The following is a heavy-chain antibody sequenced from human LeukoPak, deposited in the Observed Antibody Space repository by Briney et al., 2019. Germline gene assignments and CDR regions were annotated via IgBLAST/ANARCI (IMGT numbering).Heavy chain of an antibody. CDR3: ARVFPNWGSRQSYYFDY. V-gene: IGHV4-34*01. D-gene: IGHD7-27*01. CDR1: GGSFSGYY. J-gene: IGHJ4*02. CDR2: INHSGST. Sequence: SETLSLTCAVYGGSFSGYYWSWIRQPPGKGLEWIGEINHSGSTNYSPSLKSRVTISVDTSKSQFSLKLSSVTAADTAVYYCARVFPNWGSRQSYYFDYWGQGTLVTVSS.